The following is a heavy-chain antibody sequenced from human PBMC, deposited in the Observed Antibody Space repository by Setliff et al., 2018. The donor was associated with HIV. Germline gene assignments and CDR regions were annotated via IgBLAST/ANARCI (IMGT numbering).Heavy chain of an antibody. CDR3: ARGWESRYQLLPGPFDY. J-gene: IGHJ4*02. CDR1: GYTFTSYA. V-gene: IGHV1-3*01. CDR2: INAGNGNT. D-gene: IGHD2-2*01. Sequence: ASVKVSCKASGYTFTSYAMHWVRQAPGQRLEWMGWINAGNGNTKYSQKFQGRVTMTRDTSTNTVYMELSSLRSEDTAVYYCARGWESRYQLLPGPFDYWGQGTLVTVSS.